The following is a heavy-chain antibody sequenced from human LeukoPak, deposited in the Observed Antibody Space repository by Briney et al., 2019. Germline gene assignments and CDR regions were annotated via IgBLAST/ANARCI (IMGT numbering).Heavy chain of an antibody. Sequence: GESLRLSCAASGFTFTTYWMSWIRQLPGKGLEWVANINQDGTEKYYVDSVKGRFTISRDNAKNSLDLQMNSLRVDDTGIYYCVKVAKYYYGSETYYFYEHGGQATPVTASS. D-gene: IGHD3-10*01. V-gene: IGHV3-7*01. CDR1: GFTFTTYW. J-gene: IGHJ1*01. CDR2: INQDGTEK. CDR3: VKVAKYYYGSETYYFYEH.